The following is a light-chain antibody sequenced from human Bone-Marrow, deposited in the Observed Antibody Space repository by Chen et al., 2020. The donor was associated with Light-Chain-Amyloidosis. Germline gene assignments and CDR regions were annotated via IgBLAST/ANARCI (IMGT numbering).Light chain of an antibody. J-gene: IGLJ2*01. CDR2: RDT. CDR1: DLPTKY. V-gene: IGLV3-25*03. CDR3: QSADSSGTYDVI. Sequence: SYELTQPPSVSVSPGQTARITCSGDDLPTKYAYWYQQKPGQAPVLVIHRDTERSSGISERFSGSRTGTTATLTISGVQAEDEADYHCQSADSSGTYDVIFGGGTKLTVL.